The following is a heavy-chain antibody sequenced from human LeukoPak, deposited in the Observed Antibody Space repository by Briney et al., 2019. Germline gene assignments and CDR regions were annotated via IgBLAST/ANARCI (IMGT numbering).Heavy chain of an antibody. CDR3: SSSAVACKGGAGY. CDR2: ISSSGSTI. V-gene: IGHV3-48*03. CDR1: GFTFSSYE. D-gene: IGHD6-19*01. J-gene: IGHJ4*02. Sequence: GGSLRLSCAASGFTFSSYEMNWVRQAPGKGLEWVSYISSSGSTIYYADSVKGRFTISRDNAKNSLYLQMNSLRAEDTAVYYCSSSAVACKGGAGYWGQGTLVTVS.